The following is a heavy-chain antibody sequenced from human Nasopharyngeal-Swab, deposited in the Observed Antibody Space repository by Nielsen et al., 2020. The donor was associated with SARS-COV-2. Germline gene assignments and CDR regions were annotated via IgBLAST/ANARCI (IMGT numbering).Heavy chain of an antibody. CDR1: GYTFTSYD. V-gene: IGHV1-8*01. CDR3: ARAPTNYYYYYMDV. Sequence: ASVKVSGKASGYTFTSYDINWVRQATGQGLEWMGWMNPNSGNTGYAQKFQGRVTMTRNTSISTAYMELSSLRSEDTAVYYCARAPTNYYYYYMDVWGKGTTVTVSS. D-gene: IGHD5-24*01. CDR2: MNPNSGNT. J-gene: IGHJ6*03.